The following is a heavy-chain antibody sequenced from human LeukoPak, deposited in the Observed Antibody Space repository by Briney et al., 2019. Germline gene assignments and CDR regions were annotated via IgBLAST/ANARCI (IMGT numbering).Heavy chain of an antibody. V-gene: IGHV5-51*01. CDR2: IYPGDSDT. CDR1: GYSFANYW. CDR3: ARFAYGSDYYPGHY. D-gene: IGHD3-22*01. Sequence: PGESLKISCKGFGYSFANYWIGWVRQMPGKGLEWMGIIYPGDSDTRYSPSFQGQVTISADKSISTAYLQWSSLKASDTAMYYCARFAYGSDYYPGHYWGQGTLVTVSS. J-gene: IGHJ4*02.